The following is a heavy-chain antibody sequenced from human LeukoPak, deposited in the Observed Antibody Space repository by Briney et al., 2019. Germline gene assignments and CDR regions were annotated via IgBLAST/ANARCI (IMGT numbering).Heavy chain of an antibody. CDR2: LSGSASST. Sequence: GGYLRLSCTDSGFTFTNNAMDWDRQAQGKGREWVSDLSGSASSTYYADSVKGRFTISRDNSKNTLYLQMNSLRAEDTAVYYCAKDALPHTYSYYFDFWGQGTLVTVSS. D-gene: IGHD2-15*01. CDR1: GFTFTNNA. J-gene: IGHJ4*02. V-gene: IGHV3-23*01. CDR3: AKDALPHTYSYYFDF.